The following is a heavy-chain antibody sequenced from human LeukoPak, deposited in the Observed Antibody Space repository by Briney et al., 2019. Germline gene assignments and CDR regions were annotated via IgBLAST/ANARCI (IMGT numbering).Heavy chain of an antibody. CDR3: ASQGYDILTGYPRAHFDY. J-gene: IGHJ4*02. Sequence: SETLSLTCAVYGGSFSGYYWGWIRQPPGKGLEWIGSIYYSGSTYYNPSLKSRVTISVDTSKNQFSLKLSSVTAADTAVYYCASQGYDILTGYPRAHFDYWGQGTLVTVSS. CDR1: GGSFSGYY. D-gene: IGHD3-9*01. V-gene: IGHV4-34*01. CDR2: IYYSGST.